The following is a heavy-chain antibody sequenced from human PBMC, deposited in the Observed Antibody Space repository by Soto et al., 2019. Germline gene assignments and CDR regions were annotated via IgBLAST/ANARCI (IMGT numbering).Heavy chain of an antibody. D-gene: IGHD3-10*01. J-gene: IGHJ4*02. CDR1: GFTFSNHG. CDR3: ARDLVVPPYGAGSYYALDY. V-gene: IGHV3-30*03. CDR2: IPYDEENK. Sequence: QVQLVESGGGVVQPGRSLRLSCAASGFTFSNHGFHWVRQAPGKGLEWVAVIPYDEENKHYADSVTGRFTISRDNSKNTVYLQMSSLRAEDTAVYYCARDLVVPPYGAGSYYALDYWGQGTLVTVSS.